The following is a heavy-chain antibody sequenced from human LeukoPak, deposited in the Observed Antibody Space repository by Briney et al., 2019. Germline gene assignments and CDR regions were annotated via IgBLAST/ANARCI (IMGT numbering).Heavy chain of an antibody. V-gene: IGHV3-30*18. CDR2: ISYDGSNK. J-gene: IGHJ4*02. CDR3: AKYRMVRGVLDY. D-gene: IGHD3-10*01. Sequence: GGSLRLSCAASGFTFSSYGMHWVRQAPGKGLEWVAVISYDGSNKYYANSVKGRFTISRDNSKNTLYLQMNSLRAEDTAVYYCAKYRMVRGVLDYWGQGTLVTVSS. CDR1: GFTFSSYG.